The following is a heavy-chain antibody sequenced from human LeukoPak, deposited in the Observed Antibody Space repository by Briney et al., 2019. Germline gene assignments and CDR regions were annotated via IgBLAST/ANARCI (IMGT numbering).Heavy chain of an antibody. J-gene: IGHJ4*02. V-gene: IGHV4-4*07. Sequence: SETLSLTCTVSGGSISSYNWSWIRQPAGKGLEWIGRIYSSGSTNYNPSLKSRVAMSVDTSKNQFSLQLSPVTAADTAVYYCTRGIVGATAPDYWGQGTLVIVSS. CDR1: GGSISSYN. CDR3: TRGIVGATAPDY. CDR2: IYSSGST. D-gene: IGHD1-26*01.